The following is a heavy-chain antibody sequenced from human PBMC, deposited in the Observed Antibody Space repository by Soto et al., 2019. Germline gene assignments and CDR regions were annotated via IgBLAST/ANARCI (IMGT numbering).Heavy chain of an antibody. CDR3: ARSQGSSTSLEIYYYYYYGMDV. D-gene: IGHD2-2*01. CDR2: IIPISDTT. J-gene: IGHJ6*02. V-gene: IGHV1-69*01. Sequence: QVQLVQSGAEVQKPGSSVKVSCKASGGTFSSYAISWVRQAPGQGLEWRGGIIPISDTTNYAQKFQGRVTIPADESTSTAYMKLSSLRSEDRAVYYCARSQGSSTSLEIYYYYYYGMDVWGQGTTVTVSS. CDR1: GGTFSSYA.